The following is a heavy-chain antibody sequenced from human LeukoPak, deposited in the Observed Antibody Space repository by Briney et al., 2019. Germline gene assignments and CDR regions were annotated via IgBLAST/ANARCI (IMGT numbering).Heavy chain of an antibody. D-gene: IGHD3-16*02. V-gene: IGHV4-39*07. CDR3: ARGGDYIWGTYRPFDY. J-gene: IGHJ4*02. CDR1: GGSISSSSYY. Sequence: SETLSLTCTVSGGSISSSSYYWGWIRQPPGKGLEWIGSIYHSGSTNYNPSLKSRVTISVDTSKNQFSLKLNSVTAADTAVYYCARGGDYIWGTYRPFDYWGQGTLVTVSS. CDR2: IYHSGST.